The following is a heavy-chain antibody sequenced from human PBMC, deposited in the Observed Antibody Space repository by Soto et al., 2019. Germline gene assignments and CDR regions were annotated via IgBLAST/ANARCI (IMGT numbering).Heavy chain of an antibody. J-gene: IGHJ3*02. V-gene: IGHV4-61*01. Sequence: SETLSLTCSVSGGSISSGYYYWSWIRQPPGKGLEWIGNIYYSGSTNYNPSLKSRVTISVDTSKNQFSLKLSSVTAADTAVYYCARGYYDSSGQSNTFDIWGQGTMVTVSS. CDR3: ARGYYDSSGQSNTFDI. D-gene: IGHD3-22*01. CDR2: IYYSGST. CDR1: GGSISSGYYY.